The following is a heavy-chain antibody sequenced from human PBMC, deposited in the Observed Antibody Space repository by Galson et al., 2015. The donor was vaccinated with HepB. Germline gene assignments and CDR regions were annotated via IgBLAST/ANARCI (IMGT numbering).Heavy chain of an antibody. CDR3: AGVVAGLGGG. D-gene: IGHD6-19*01. CDR1: GFNFSTCD. J-gene: IGHJ4*02. V-gene: IGHV3-30*03. CDR2: ISYDGGNT. Sequence: SLRLSCAASGFNFSTCDMRWVRQAPGKGLEWVSAISYDGGNTLYTDSVKGRFTISRDNPKNTMYLQIKSLRPDDTAVYYCAGVVAGLGGGWGQGTLVTVSS.